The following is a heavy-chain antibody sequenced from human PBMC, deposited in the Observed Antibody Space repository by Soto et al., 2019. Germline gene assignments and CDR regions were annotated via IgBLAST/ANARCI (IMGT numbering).Heavy chain of an antibody. Sequence: QVQLVESGGGVVQPGTSLRLSCAASGFTFSTHGMHWVRQVPGKGLEWVAVIWYDGSNKYYADSVKGRFTISRDNSKNTLYLQLDSLRGEDTGMYYCARDREQLASYYYGLDVWGQGTSVTVSS. CDR3: ARDREQLASYYYGLDV. CDR1: GFTFSTHG. J-gene: IGHJ6*02. D-gene: IGHD6-6*01. V-gene: IGHV3-33*01. CDR2: IWYDGSNK.